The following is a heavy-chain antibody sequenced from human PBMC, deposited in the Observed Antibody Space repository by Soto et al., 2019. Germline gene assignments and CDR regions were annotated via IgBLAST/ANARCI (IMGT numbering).Heavy chain of an antibody. CDR3: ARHPGYYDILTGYTTYYFDY. CDR1: GGSIGTYY. J-gene: IGHJ4*02. Sequence: SETLSLTCTVSGGSIGTYYWSWSRQPPWKGLEWIGYIYYRGNTDYNPSLKSRVTISLDTPKNQFSLKLSSVTAADTAVYYCARHPGYYDILTGYTTYYFDYWGQGILIT. V-gene: IGHV4-59*08. CDR2: IYYRGNT. D-gene: IGHD3-9*01.